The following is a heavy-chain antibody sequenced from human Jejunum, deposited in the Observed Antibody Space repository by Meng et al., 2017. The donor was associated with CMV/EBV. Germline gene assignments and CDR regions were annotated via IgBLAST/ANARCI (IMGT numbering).Heavy chain of an antibody. V-gene: IGHV1-8*01. D-gene: IGHD4-23*01. J-gene: IGHJ4*02. CDR2: MNSNSGNT. CDR3: ARGGAVAETCDS. CDR1: GYTFINHD. Sequence: QVHLVQSGAEVKKPGASVKLSCKASGYTFINHDIKWFRQATGQGLEWMGWMNSNSGNTGYAQKFQGRVTMTRDTSISTAYMELSDLRSEDAAVYYCARGGAVAETCDSWGQGTLVTVSS.